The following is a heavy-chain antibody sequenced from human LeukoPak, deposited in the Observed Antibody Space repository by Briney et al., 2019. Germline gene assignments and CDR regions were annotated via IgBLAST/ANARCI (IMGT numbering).Heavy chain of an antibody. J-gene: IGHJ3*01. CDR3: AKQGPYCSSTSCSHAFNV. Sequence: DRSLRLSCAASGFIFNDYAMHWVRQTPGKGLEWVSGITGDSGTIGYADSVKGRFTISRDNAKKSLYLQMNSLRAEDTALYYCAKQGPYCSSTSCSHAFNVWGQGTMVTVS. CDR1: GFIFNDYA. CDR2: ITGDSGTI. V-gene: IGHV3-9*01. D-gene: IGHD2-2*01.